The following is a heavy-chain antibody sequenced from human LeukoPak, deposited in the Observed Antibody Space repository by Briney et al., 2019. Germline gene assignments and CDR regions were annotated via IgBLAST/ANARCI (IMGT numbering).Heavy chain of an antibody. J-gene: IGHJ4*02. D-gene: IGHD5-12*01. V-gene: IGHV3-66*04. CDR2: IYSSGST. CDR1: GFIVSSNY. CDR3: ARLAVAYFDS. Sequence: PGGSLGLSCAASGFIVSSNYMGWVRQAPGKGLEWVSVIYSSGSTYYPDSVKGRFTISRDDSKNTLYLQMNSLRAEDTAVYYCARLAVAYFDSWGQGTLVTVSS.